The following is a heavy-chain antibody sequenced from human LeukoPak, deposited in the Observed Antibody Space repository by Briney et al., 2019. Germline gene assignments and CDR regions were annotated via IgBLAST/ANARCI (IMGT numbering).Heavy chain of an antibody. CDR1: GLTFSIYW. V-gene: IGHV3-7*01. J-gene: IGHJ4*02. D-gene: IGHD1-26*01. CDR3: ARGGSHGY. CDR2: IKPDGSEK. Sequence: GGSLRLSCATSGLTFSIYWMSWVRQAPGKGLEWVANIKPDGSEKNYVDSVKGRFTISRDNAKNSLYLQMNSLRAEDTAVYYCARGGSHGYWGQGTLVTVSS.